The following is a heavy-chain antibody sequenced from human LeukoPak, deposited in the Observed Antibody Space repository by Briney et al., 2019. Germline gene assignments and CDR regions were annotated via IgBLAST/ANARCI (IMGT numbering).Heavy chain of an antibody. CDR1: GGSISRYY. Sequence: SETLSLTCTVSGGSISRYYWSCIRQPPGKRLEWIGYIYYSGNTNYNPSLKSRVTISVDTSKKQFSLKLTSVTAADTAVYYCARDSGSYPHWFAPWGQGTLVTVSS. J-gene: IGHJ5*02. CDR3: ARDSGSYPHWFAP. CDR2: IYYSGNT. V-gene: IGHV4-59*01. D-gene: IGHD1-26*01.